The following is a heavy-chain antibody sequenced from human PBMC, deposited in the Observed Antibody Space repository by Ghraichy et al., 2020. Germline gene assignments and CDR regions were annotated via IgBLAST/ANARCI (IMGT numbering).Heavy chain of an antibody. CDR1: GFTFSNYS. D-gene: IGHD3-22*01. CDR3: ARDYHPTAYDSCGYYGGGGYD. V-gene: IGHV3-48*02. Sequence: GGSLRLSCAASGFTFSNYSMNWVRQAPGKGLEWVSYISSSSSTIYYADSVKGRFTISRDNAKNSLYLQMNSLRDEDTAVYYCARDYHPTAYDSCGYYGGGGYDCGQGTLVTVSS. J-gene: IGHJ4*01. CDR2: ISSSSSTI.